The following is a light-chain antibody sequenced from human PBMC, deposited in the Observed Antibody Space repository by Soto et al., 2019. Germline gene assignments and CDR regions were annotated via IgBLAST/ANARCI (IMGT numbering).Light chain of an antibody. CDR3: HQYNNWPPWT. Sequence: EIVLTQSPVTLSVSPGETATLSCRANQSVSDYLAWYQQKPGQAPRPPIYATSTRATGIPARFSGSGSGTEFTLTISSLQSEDFAVYYCHQYNNWPPWTFGQGTKVDIK. CDR1: QSVSDY. J-gene: IGKJ1*01. V-gene: IGKV3-15*01. CDR2: ATS.